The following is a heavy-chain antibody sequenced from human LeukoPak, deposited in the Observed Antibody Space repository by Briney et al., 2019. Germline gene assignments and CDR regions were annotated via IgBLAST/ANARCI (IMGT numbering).Heavy chain of an antibody. CDR3: ARADTIFGVVIDY. CDR2: ISGSGGST. CDR1: GFTFSSYA. D-gene: IGHD3-3*01. V-gene: IGHV3-23*01. Sequence: PGGSLRLSCAASGFTFSSYAMSWVRQAPGKGLEWVSAISGSGGSTYYADSVKGRFTISRDNSKNTLYLQMNSLRAEDTAVYYCARADTIFGVVIDYWGQGTLVTVSS. J-gene: IGHJ4*02.